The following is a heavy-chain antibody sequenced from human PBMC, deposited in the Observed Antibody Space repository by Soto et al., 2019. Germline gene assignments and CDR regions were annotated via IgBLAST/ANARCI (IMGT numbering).Heavy chain of an antibody. D-gene: IGHD2-2*02. CDR2: INAGNGNT. CDR1: GYTFTSYA. J-gene: IGHJ6*02. CDR3: ARVGGIDCSSTSCYTAYGMDV. V-gene: IGHV1-3*01. Sequence: ASVKFSCKASGYTFTSYAMHWVRQAPGQRLEWMGWINAGNGNTKYSQKFQGRVTITRDTSASTAYMELSSLRSEDTAVYYCARVGGIDCSSTSCYTAYGMDVWGQGTTVTVSS.